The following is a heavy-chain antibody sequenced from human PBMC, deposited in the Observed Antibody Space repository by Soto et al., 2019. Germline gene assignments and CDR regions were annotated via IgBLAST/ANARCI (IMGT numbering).Heavy chain of an antibody. J-gene: IGHJ1*01. Sequence: EVQLLESGGGLVQPGGSLRLSCAASGFTFSSYAMSWVRRAPGKGLEWVSAISGSARSTKYADSVKGRFTISRDNSKNTLFLQISNLRAEDTAVYYCAKDVHYDIVTGIEYFHHWAQGTLVTVSS. V-gene: IGHV3-23*01. CDR1: GFTFSSYA. D-gene: IGHD3-9*01. CDR3: AKDVHYDIVTGIEYFHH. CDR2: ISGSARST.